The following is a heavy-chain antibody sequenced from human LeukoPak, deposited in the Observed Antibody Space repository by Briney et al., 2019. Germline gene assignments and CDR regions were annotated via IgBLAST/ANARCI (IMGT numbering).Heavy chain of an antibody. V-gene: IGHV4-4*08. D-gene: IGHD3-10*01. CDR3: AKDRGTDPYALDV. CDR1: GGSISSYY. J-gene: IGHJ6*02. CDR2: IYNFGST. Sequence: PSESLSLTCTVSGGSISSYYWSWIRQSPGKGLEWVGHIYNFGSTNYNPSIKSRVTISVDTSKNQFSLKLSSVTAADTAVYYCAKDRGTDPYALDVWGQGTTVTVSS.